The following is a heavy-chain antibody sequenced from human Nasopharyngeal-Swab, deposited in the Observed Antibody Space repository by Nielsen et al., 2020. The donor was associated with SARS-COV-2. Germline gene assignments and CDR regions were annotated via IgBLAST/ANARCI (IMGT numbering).Heavy chain of an antibody. V-gene: IGHV1-3*04. CDR3: ARDPDESSSFDP. CDR2: ITTANGNT. J-gene: IGHJ5*02. D-gene: IGHD3-22*01. Sequence: ASVKVSCKASGYSFTTYALHWVRQAPGQSLECMGWITTANGNTRYSQRIQDRITLTRDTSASTAYMELRSLRSDDTAVYYCARDPDESSSFDPWGQGTLVTVSS. CDR1: GYSFTTYA.